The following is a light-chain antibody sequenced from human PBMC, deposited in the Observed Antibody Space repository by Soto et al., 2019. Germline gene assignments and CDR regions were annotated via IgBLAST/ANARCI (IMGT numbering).Light chain of an antibody. J-gene: IGKJ1*01. CDR3: QQSYSTPRT. CDR1: QSISSY. CDR2: AAS. V-gene: IGKV1-39*01. Sequence: DIQLTQSPASLSASVGDTVTIACRASQSISSYLDWYQQKPGKAPKLLIYAASSLPSGVPSRFSGSGSGTDFTLTISSLQPEDFATYYCQQSYSTPRTFGQGTKVDIK.